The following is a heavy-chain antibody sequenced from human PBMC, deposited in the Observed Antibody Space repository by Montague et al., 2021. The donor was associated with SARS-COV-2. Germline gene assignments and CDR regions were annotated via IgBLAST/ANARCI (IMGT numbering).Heavy chain of an antibody. CDR1: GGSISNYY. Sequence: SETLSLTCTVSGGSISNYYWSWIRQPAGKGLEWIGRIYASGNTNYNPSLKSRVTMSVDTSRNQFSLKLSSVTAADTAVYYCANFRRTQLLFGTLYYGMDVWAQGTLVTVSS. J-gene: IGHJ6*02. D-gene: IGHD2-2*01. V-gene: IGHV4-4*07. CDR3: ANFRRTQLLFGTLYYGMDV. CDR2: IYASGNT.